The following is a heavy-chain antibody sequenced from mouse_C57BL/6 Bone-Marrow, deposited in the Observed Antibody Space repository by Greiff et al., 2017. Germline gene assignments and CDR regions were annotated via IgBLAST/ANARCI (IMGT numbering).Heavy chain of an antibody. CDR1: GYTFTSYW. V-gene: IGHV1-72*01. CDR2: FDPNSGGT. Sequence: QVQLQQPGAELVKPGASVKLSCKASGYTFTSYWMHWVKQRPGRGLAWIGRFDPNSGGTKYNEKFKSKATLTVDKPSSTAYMQLSSLTSEDSAVYYCARRDWALYYFDYWGQGTTLTVSS. J-gene: IGHJ2*01. D-gene: IGHD4-1*01. CDR3: ARRDWALYYFDY.